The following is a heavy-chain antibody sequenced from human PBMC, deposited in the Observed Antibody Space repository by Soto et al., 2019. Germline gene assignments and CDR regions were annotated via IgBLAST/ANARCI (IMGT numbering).Heavy chain of an antibody. CDR2: IYSSGST. CDR3: ARLYGYCIRNSCHGHYAMDV. V-gene: IGHV4-39*01. Sequence: PSETLSLTCTVSGDSVSSSSYTWGWIRQPPGKGPEWIGSIYSSGSTYYNPSLNSRVTVSVDTSKNQFSLKVTSVTAADTAVYYCARLYGYCIRNSCHGHYAMDVWGQGTTVTVSS. D-gene: IGHD2-2*01. CDR1: GDSVSSSSYT. J-gene: IGHJ6*02.